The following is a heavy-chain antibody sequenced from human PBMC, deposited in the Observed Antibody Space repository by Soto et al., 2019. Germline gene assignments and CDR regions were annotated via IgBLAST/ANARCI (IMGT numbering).Heavy chain of an antibody. Sequence: GGSLRLSCAASGFTFSDYYMSWIRQAPGKGLEWVSYISSSGSTIYYADSVKGRFTISRDNAKNSLYLQMNSLRAEDTAVYYCARYSGSYYVGLDAFDIWGQGTMVTVSS. CDR2: ISSSGSTI. V-gene: IGHV3-11*01. CDR3: ARYSGSYYVGLDAFDI. D-gene: IGHD1-26*01. CDR1: GFTFSDYY. J-gene: IGHJ3*02.